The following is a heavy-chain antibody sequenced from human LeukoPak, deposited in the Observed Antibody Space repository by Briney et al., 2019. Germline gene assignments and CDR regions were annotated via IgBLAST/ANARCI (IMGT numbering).Heavy chain of an antibody. CDR1: GGSISSSSYY. Sequence: SGTLSLTCTVSGGSISSSSYYWGWIRQPPGKGLEWIGSIYYSGSTYYNPSLKSRVTISVDTSKNQFSLKLSSVTAADTAVYYCARLDYGSGSYSQTGYPDYWGQGTLVTVSS. J-gene: IGHJ4*02. D-gene: IGHD3-10*01. CDR3: ARLDYGSGSYSQTGYPDY. V-gene: IGHV4-39*01. CDR2: IYYSGST.